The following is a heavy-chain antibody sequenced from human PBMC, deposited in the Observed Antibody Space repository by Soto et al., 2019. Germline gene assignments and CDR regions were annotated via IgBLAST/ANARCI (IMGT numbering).Heavy chain of an antibody. V-gene: IGHV3-23*01. Sequence: GGSLRLSCAASGFTFSIYVMSLVRQAQGKGLEWVSGISGSGGSTYYADSVKGRFTISRDNSKNTLYLQMNSLRAEDTAVYYCAKDTALIAMGSFDYWGQGTQVTVSS. J-gene: IGHJ4*02. D-gene: IGHD6-19*01. CDR3: AKDTALIAMGSFDY. CDR2: ISGSGGST. CDR1: GFTFSIYV.